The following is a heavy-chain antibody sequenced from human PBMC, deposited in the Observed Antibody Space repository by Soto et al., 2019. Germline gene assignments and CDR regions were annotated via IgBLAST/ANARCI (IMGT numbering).Heavy chain of an antibody. CDR2: IYPTDSYT. J-gene: IGHJ6*02. Sequence: GESLKISCEASGYTFTSFWIIWVRQMPGKGLEWMGRIYPTDSYTNYSPSFQGHVTISADKSISTAYLQWSSLKASDTAMYYCARTSAAGKYYCGMDVWGQGTTVTVSS. CDR3: ARTSAAGKYYCGMDV. V-gene: IGHV5-10-1*01. CDR1: GYTFTSFW. D-gene: IGHD6-13*01.